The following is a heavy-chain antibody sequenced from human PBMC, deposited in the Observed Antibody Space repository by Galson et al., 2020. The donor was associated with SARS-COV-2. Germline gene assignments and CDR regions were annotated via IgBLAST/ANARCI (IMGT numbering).Heavy chain of an antibody. J-gene: IGHJ4*02. Sequence: SQTLSLTCAVYGGSFSGYYWSWIRQPPGKGLEWIGEINHSGSTNYNPSLKSRVTISVDTSKNQFSLKLSSVTAADTAVYYCARGPSGYPPDYWGQGTLVTVSS. CDR2: INHSGST. V-gene: IGHV4-34*01. CDR3: ARGPSGYPPDY. CDR1: GGSFSGYY. D-gene: IGHD3-22*01.